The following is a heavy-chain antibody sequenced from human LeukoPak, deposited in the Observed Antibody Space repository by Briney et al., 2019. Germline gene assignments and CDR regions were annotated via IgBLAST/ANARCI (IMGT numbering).Heavy chain of an antibody. J-gene: IGHJ4*02. D-gene: IGHD6-13*01. Sequence: VKVSCKASGCTFSSYAISWVRQPPGQGLEWMGRIIPIFGTANYAQKFQGRVTITTDESTSTAYMELSSLRSEDTAVYYCASRELVPKAKYYFDYWGQGTLVTVSS. CDR1: GCTFSSYA. CDR3: ASRELVPKAKYYFDY. CDR2: IIPIFGTA. V-gene: IGHV1-69*05.